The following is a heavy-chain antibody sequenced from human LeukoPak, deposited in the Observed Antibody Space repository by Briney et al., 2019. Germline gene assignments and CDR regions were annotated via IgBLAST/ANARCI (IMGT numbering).Heavy chain of an antibody. J-gene: IGHJ4*02. CDR2: INPNSGGT. CDR1: GYTFTGYY. V-gene: IGHV1-2*02. Sequence: ASVKVSCKASGYTFTGYYMHWVRQAPGQGLEWMGWINPNSGGTNYAQKFQGRVTMTRDTSISTAYMELGRLRSDDTAVYYCARIPYDSRGYPIDYWGQGTLVTVSS. D-gene: IGHD3-22*01. CDR3: ARIPYDSRGYPIDY.